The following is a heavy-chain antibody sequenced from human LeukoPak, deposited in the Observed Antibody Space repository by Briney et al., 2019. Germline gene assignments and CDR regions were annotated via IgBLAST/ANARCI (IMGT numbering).Heavy chain of an antibody. V-gene: IGHV3-48*03. CDR2: VDNDGWAT. CDR1: GFSLDNFE. D-gene: IGHD3-3*01. Sequence: QSGGSLRLSCAASGFSLDNFEMNWVRQAPGKGLEWIAYVDNDGWATSYYAASVKGRFTITRDDAKNSLYLQMDSLTVEDTAVYYCARDLFGWPLDPWGQGTLVSVSS. CDR3: ARDLFGWPLDP. J-gene: IGHJ5*02.